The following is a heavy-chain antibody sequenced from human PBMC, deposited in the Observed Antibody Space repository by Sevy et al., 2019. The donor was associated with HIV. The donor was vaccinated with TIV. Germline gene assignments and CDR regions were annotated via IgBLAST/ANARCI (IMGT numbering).Heavy chain of an antibody. J-gene: IGHJ5*02. V-gene: IGHV5-51*01. CDR3: ARPVGYAAS. Sequence: GESLKFSCRASGYDFANNWIGWVRQMPGEGLEWVGIIYPGDSDTRYTPSFEGRVTISADKSVNTAYLQWSSLKAPDTATYYCARPVGYAASWGQGTLVTVSS. CDR2: IYPGDSDT. CDR1: GYDFANNW. D-gene: IGHD5-12*01.